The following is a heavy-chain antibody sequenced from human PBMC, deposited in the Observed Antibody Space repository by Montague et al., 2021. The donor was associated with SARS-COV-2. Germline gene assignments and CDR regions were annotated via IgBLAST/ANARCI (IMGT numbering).Heavy chain of an antibody. Sequence: SETLSLTCTVSGGSISSYYWSWVRQPPGKGLEWIGYIYYSGSTNXNPSLKSRVTISIDTSKNQFSLKLSSVTAADTAVYYCAGTTTYSSGLVINYYYNGMDVWGQGTTVSVSS. CDR1: GGSISSYY. CDR3: AGTTTYSSGLVINYYYNGMDV. D-gene: IGHD6-19*01. CDR2: IYYSGST. V-gene: IGHV4-59*01. J-gene: IGHJ6*02.